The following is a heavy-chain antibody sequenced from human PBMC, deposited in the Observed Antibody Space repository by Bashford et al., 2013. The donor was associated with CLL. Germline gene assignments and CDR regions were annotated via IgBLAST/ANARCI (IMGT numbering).Heavy chain of an antibody. V-gene: IGHV1-2*02. CDR1: GYSFVAYH. CDR2: IKPNSGGST. CDR3: ARRELAYCSVGGGCPNWFDP. Sequence: GPPVKVSCKASGYSFVAYHIHWVRQAPGQGLEWMGWIKPNSGGSTNYAQKFQGRVTMTRDMSIGTAYMELSRLSSVTATDTAVYYCARRELAYCSVGGGCPNWFDPRGQGTLVTVSS. D-gene: IGHD2-15*01. J-gene: IGHJ5*02.